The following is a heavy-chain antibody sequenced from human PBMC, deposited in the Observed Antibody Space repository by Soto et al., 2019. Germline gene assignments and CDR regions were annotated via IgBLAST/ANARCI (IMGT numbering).Heavy chain of an antibody. J-gene: IGHJ3*02. CDR3: AKDIVVVVAAGDAFDI. V-gene: IGHV3-23*01. Sequence: PGGSLRLSCAASGFTFSSYAMSWVRQAPGKGLEWVSAISGSGGSTYYADSVKGRFTISRDSSKNTLYLQMNSLRAEDTAVYYCAKDIVVVVAAGDAFDIWGQGTMVTVSS. D-gene: IGHD2-15*01. CDR1: GFTFSSYA. CDR2: ISGSGGST.